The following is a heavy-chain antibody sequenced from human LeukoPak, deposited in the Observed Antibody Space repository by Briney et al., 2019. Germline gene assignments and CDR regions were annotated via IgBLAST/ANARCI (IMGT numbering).Heavy chain of an antibody. CDR3: VRDGGVSGYDLLDY. J-gene: IGHJ4*02. V-gene: IGHV3-7*01. D-gene: IGHD5-12*01. Sequence: GGSLRLSCAASGFTFSNYWMTWVRQAPGKGLEWVAHINQDGSEEHYMDSVKARFTISRDNAKNSLSLQLNSLRAEDTAVYYCVRDGGVSGYDLLDYWGQGTLVAVSS. CDR1: GFTFSNYW. CDR2: INQDGSEE.